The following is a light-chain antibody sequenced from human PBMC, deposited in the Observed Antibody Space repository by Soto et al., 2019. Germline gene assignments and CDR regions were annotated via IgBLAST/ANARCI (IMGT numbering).Light chain of an antibody. V-gene: IGKV2-30*02. J-gene: IGKJ1*01. CDR3: MQGTHWPWT. Sequence: VVTQFPFSLPVTLGQPASTSSGPSQSLAHSDGSTYLNWFQQRPGQSPRRLIYKVSNRDSGVPDRFSGSGSGTDFTLKISRVEAEDVGVYYCMQGTHWPWTFGQGTKVDIK. CDR2: KVS. CDR1: QSLAHSDGSTY.